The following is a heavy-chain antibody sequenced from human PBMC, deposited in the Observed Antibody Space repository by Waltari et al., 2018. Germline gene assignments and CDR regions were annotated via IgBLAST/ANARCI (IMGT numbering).Heavy chain of an antibody. CDR2: LNQDGSEK. V-gene: IGHV3-7*04. CDR3: ARGSSNAFHI. D-gene: IGHD3-10*01. J-gene: IGHJ3*02. Sequence: EVQLVESGGGLVQPGGSLRLSCSASGLTFSTFWMDWVRQAPGKVLEWVTSLNQDGSEKYYVDSVKGRFTSSRDNAKNSLYLQMNSLRVEDTAVYYCARGSSNAFHIWGQGTMVTVSS. CDR1: GLTFSTFW.